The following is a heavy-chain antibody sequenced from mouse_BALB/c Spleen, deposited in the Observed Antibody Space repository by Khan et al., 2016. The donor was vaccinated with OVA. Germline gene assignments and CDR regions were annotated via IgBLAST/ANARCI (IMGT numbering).Heavy chain of an antibody. CDR1: GFSLKGNG. J-gene: IGHJ4*01. Sequence: VQLVESGPGLVAPSQTLSISCTVSGFSLKGNGVNWVPRPPGKGLEWLGMIWGDGSKNNNSALKAILSISKDKSKSQVFLKMNSLQTADTAMYYCARAYYGNYREAMDYWGQGTSVTVSS. V-gene: IGHV2-6-7*01. CDR3: ARAYYGNYREAMDY. D-gene: IGHD2-10*01. CDR2: IWGDGSK.